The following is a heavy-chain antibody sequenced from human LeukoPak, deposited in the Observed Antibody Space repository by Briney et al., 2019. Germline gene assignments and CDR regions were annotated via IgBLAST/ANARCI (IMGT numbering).Heavy chain of an antibody. D-gene: IGHD2-2*01. CDR2: ISSSGSTI. V-gene: IGHV3-11*04. CDR1: GFTFSDYY. Sequence: GGSLRLSCAASGFTFSDYYMSWIRHAPGEGLEWVSYISSSGSTIYYADSVKGRFTISRDNAKDSLYLRMNSLRAEDTAVYYCARFQRDKPATHPDYWGQGTLVTVSS. CDR3: ARFQRDKPATHPDY. J-gene: IGHJ4*02.